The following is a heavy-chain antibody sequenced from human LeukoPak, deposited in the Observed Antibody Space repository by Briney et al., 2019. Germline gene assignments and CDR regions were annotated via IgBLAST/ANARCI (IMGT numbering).Heavy chain of an antibody. J-gene: IGHJ4*02. V-gene: IGHV4-4*07. CDR3: ARGYYDISGYYFFDY. Sequence: PSETLSLTCTVSGGSISSYYWSWIRQPAGKGLEWIGRIYTSGGANYNPSLKSRVTMSVDTSKNQFSLKLSSVTAADTAVYYCARGYYDISGYYFFDYWGQGTLVTVSS. CDR2: IYTSGGA. CDR1: GGSISSYY. D-gene: IGHD3-22*01.